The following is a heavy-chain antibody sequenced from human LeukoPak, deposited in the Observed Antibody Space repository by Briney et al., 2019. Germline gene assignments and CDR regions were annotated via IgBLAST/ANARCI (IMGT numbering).Heavy chain of an antibody. CDR1: GGSIGTSY. CDR2: IYYNGRT. Sequence: PSETLSLTCTVSGGSIGTSYWSWIRQPPGEGLEWIGYIYYNGRTNSNSSLKSRVTTSADTSKNQFSLKLSSVTAADTAVYYCARGAGYYDILTGYIRGYFFDYWGQGILVTVSS. J-gene: IGHJ4*02. V-gene: IGHV4-59*01. D-gene: IGHD3-9*01. CDR3: ARGAGYYDILTGYIRGYFFDY.